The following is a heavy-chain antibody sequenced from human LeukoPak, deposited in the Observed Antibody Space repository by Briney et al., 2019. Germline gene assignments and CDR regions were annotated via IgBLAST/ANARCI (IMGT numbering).Heavy chain of an antibody. CDR1: GGTFSSYA. CDR3: ARDQKGWPHYYGMDV. V-gene: IGHV1-69*04. Sequence: ASVEVSCKASGGTFSSYAISWVRQAPGQGLEWMGRIIPIFGIANYAQKFQGRVTITADKSTSTAYMELSSLRSEDTAVYYCARDQKGWPHYYGMDVWGQGTTVTVSS. J-gene: IGHJ6*02. D-gene: IGHD2-15*01. CDR2: IIPIFGIA.